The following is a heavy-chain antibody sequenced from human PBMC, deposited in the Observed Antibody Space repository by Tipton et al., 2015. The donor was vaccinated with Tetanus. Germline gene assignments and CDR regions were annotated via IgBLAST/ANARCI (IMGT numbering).Heavy chain of an antibody. D-gene: IGHD3-16*01. Sequence: TLSLTCTVSGGSISSSSYYWGWIRQPPGKGLEWIGGIYYSGSTYYNPSLKSRVTISVDTSKNQFSLKLSSVTAADTAVYYCARHFGGDFDYWGQGTLVTVSS. CDR2: IYYSGST. CDR3: ARHFGGDFDY. J-gene: IGHJ4*02. CDR1: GGSISSSSYY. V-gene: IGHV4-39*01.